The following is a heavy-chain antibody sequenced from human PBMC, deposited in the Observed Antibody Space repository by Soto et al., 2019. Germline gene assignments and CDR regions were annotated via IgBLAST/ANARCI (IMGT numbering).Heavy chain of an antibody. V-gene: IGHV4-31*03. D-gene: IGHD6-6*01. Sequence: SETLSLTCTVSGGSISSGGYYWSWIRQHPGKGLEWIGYIYYSGSTYYNPSLKSRVTISVDTSKNQFSLKLSSVTAADTAVYYCARVQEGKQLAPRSTTWYYGMDVWGQGTTVTVSS. CDR2: IYYSGST. J-gene: IGHJ6*02. CDR3: ARVQEGKQLAPRSTTWYYGMDV. CDR1: GGSISSGGYY.